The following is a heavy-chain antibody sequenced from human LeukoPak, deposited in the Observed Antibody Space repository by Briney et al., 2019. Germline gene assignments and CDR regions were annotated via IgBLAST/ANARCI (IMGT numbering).Heavy chain of an antibody. J-gene: IGHJ4*02. CDR2: IIPILGIA. CDR1: GGTFSSYA. D-gene: IGHD2-15*01. CDR3: ARDADVVVVAATYYDY. Sequence: ASVKVSCKASGGTFSSYAISWLRQAPGQGLEWMGRIIPILGIANYAQKFQGRVTITADKSTSTAYMELSSLRSEDTAVYYCARDADVVVVAATYYDYWGQGTLVTVSS. V-gene: IGHV1-69*04.